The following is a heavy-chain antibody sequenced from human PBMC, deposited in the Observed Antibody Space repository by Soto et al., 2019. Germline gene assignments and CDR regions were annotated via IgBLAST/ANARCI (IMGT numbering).Heavy chain of an antibody. Sequence: QVQLQQWGAGLLKPSETLSLTCSVYGWSFSGYYWSWIRQPPGKGLEWIGEINHSGSTNYNPSLKSRVTISVDTSKNQFSLKLSSVTAADTAVYYCARGDWDYIWGSYVSRPGTPFDYWGQGTLVTVSS. CDR1: GWSFSGYY. D-gene: IGHD3-16*01. V-gene: IGHV4-34*01. CDR2: INHSGST. CDR3: ARGDWDYIWGSYVSRPGTPFDY. J-gene: IGHJ4*02.